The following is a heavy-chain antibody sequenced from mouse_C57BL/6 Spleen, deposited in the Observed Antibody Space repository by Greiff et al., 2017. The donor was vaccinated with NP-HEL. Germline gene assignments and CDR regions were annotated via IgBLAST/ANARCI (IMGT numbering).Heavy chain of an antibody. CDR2: INPSNGGT. V-gene: IGHV1-53*01. CDR3: ARGGYDGLGAMDY. CDR1: GYTFTSYW. J-gene: IGHJ4*01. Sequence: VQLQQSGTELVKPGASVKLSCKASGYTFTSYWMHWVKQRPGQGLEWIGNINPSNGGTNYNEKFKSKATLTVDKSSSTAYMQLSSLTSEDSAVYYCARGGYDGLGAMDYWGQGTSVTVSS. D-gene: IGHD2-2*01.